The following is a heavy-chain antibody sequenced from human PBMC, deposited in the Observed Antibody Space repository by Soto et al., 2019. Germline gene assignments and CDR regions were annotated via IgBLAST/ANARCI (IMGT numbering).Heavy chain of an antibody. CDR1: GFPISGSSYY. V-gene: IGHV4-39*01. CDR3: ARHVRAVGATNTYYFDY. D-gene: IGHD1-26*01. Sequence: SETLSLTWSVSGFPISGSSYYWGWIRQPPGKGLEWIGSIYYSGSTYYNSSRKSRVTISVDTSKNQFSLKLSSVTASDTAVYYCARHVRAVGATNTYYFDYWGQGTLVTVS. CDR2: IYYSGST. J-gene: IGHJ4*02.